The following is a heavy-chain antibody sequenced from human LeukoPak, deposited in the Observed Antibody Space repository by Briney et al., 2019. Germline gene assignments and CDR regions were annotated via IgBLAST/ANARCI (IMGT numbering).Heavy chain of an antibody. CDR2: ITGSGASP. Sequence: GRSLRLSCAASGFTFNNYAMTWVRQAPGKGLEWVTTITGSGASPYSADSVRGRFTISRDNSKNTLFLQLNSLRADDTAVYYCARNQDSSWYNYYMDVWGIGTMVTVSS. CDR3: ARNQDSSWYNYYMDV. V-gene: IGHV3-23*01. CDR1: GFTFNNYA. D-gene: IGHD6-13*01. J-gene: IGHJ6*03.